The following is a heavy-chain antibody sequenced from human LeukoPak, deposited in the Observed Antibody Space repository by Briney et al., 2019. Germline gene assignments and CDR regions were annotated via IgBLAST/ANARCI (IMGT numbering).Heavy chain of an antibody. Sequence: GASVKVSCKASGYTFTSYYMHWVRQALGQGLEWMGIINPSGGSTSYAQKFQGRVTMTRDMSTSTVYMELSSLRSEDTAVYYCARDVPYYYDSSDTNWFDPWGQGTLVTVSS. J-gene: IGHJ5*02. CDR3: ARDVPYYYDSSDTNWFDP. CDR2: INPSGGST. D-gene: IGHD3-22*01. CDR1: GYTFTSYY. V-gene: IGHV1-46*01.